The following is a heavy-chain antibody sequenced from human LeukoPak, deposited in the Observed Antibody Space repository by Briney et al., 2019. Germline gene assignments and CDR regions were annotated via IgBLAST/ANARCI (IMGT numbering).Heavy chain of an antibody. CDR2: ISGSGSTT. J-gene: IGHJ4*02. CDR1: GFTFNTYA. D-gene: IGHD5-12*01. Sequence: GGSLRLSCATSGFTFNTYAMSWVRQAPAKGLEWVSAISGSGSTTFYAASVKGRFTISRDNSKNTLYLQLHGLGAEDTAVYYCANSLGWWLRFGGFDYWGQGTLVTVSS. CDR3: ANSLGWWLRFGGFDY. V-gene: IGHV3-23*01.